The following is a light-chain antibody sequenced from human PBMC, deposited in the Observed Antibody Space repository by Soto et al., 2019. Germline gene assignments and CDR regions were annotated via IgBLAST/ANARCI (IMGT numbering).Light chain of an antibody. Sequence: IVLTQSPGTLSLSPGERATLSCRASQSVINNYLAWYQQKPCQAPRLLIYGASSRATGIPDRFSGSGSGTDFTLTISRLEPEDFAVYYCHQYGSSPATFGQGTKVDIK. V-gene: IGKV3-20*01. CDR2: GAS. J-gene: IGKJ1*01. CDR3: HQYGSSPAT. CDR1: QSVINNY.